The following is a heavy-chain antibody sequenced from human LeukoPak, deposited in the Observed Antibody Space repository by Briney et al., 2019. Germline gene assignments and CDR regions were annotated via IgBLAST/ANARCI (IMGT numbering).Heavy chain of an antibody. V-gene: IGHV4-61*08. CDR1: GGSVGSAGYY. D-gene: IGHD2-2*01. CDR2: IYYISNT. Sequence: PSETLSLTCTVSGGSVGSAGYYWSWIRQPPGGGLEWIGYIYYISNTNYNPSLKSRVTMSVNPSKNQFSLKLSSVTAADTAVYYCARGQIVVVPAAPGPIDYWGQGTLVTVSS. J-gene: IGHJ4*02. CDR3: ARGQIVVVPAAPGPIDY.